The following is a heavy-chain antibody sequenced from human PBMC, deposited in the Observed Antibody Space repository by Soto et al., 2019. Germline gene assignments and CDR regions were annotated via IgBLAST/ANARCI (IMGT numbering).Heavy chain of an antibody. J-gene: IGHJ6*02. V-gene: IGHV3-33*01. CDR3: ARDKVDSSGQYYYYYYGMDD. D-gene: IGHD3-22*01. Sequence: GGSLRLSCAASGFTFSSYGMHWVRQAPGKGLEWVAVIWYDGSNKYYADSVKGRFTISRDNSKNTLYLQMNSLRAEDTAVYYCARDKVDSSGQYYYYYYGMDDWGQGTTVTVSS. CDR2: IWYDGSNK. CDR1: GFTFSSYG.